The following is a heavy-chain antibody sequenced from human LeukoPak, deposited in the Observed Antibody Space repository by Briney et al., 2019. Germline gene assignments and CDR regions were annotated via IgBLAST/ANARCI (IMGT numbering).Heavy chain of an antibody. J-gene: IGHJ4*02. CDR3: AHDTSGYAYCFDY. CDR1: GFTFSSYA. D-gene: IGHD3-22*01. CDR2: IRSKANGGTT. V-gene: IGHV3-49*04. Sequence: PGGSLRLSCAASGFTFSSYAMSWVRQAPGKGPEWVGFIRSKANGGTTECAASVKGRFTFSRDDSRSVAYLQMNSLKTEDTAVYYCAHDTSGYAYCFDYWGQGTRVTVSS.